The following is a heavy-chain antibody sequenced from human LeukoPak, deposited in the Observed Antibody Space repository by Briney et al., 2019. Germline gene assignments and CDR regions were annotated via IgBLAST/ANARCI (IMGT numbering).Heavy chain of an antibody. CDR2: ISGSGGST. CDR1: GFTFSSYA. Sequence: GGSLRLSCAASGFTFSSYAMSWVRQAPGKGLEWVSAISGSGGSTYYADSVRGRFTISRDNSKNTLYLQMNSLRAEDTAVYYCAKEGDYYDSSGYYGWGQGTLVTVSS. D-gene: IGHD3-22*01. V-gene: IGHV3-23*01. CDR3: AKEGDYYDSSGYYG. J-gene: IGHJ4*02.